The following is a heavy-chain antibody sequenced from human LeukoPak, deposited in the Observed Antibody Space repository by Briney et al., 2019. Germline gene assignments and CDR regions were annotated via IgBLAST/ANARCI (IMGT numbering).Heavy chain of an antibody. CDR3: ARDQGSGSYPYYYYSMDV. CDR1: GGSISSYY. J-gene: IGHJ6*03. Sequence: TSSETLSLTCTVSGGSISSYYWSWIRQPAGKGLEWIGRIYTSGSTNYNPSLKSRVTMSVDTSKNQFSLKLSSVTAADTAVYYCARDQGSGSYPYYYYSMDVWGKGTTVTVSS. V-gene: IGHV4-4*07. D-gene: IGHD1-26*01. CDR2: IYTSGST.